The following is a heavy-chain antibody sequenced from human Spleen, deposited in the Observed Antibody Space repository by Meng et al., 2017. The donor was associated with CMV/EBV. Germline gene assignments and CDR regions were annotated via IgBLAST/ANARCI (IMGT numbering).Heavy chain of an antibody. CDR2: IIGSGDTT. CDR1: GFTFSNYA. D-gene: IGHD3-9*01. CDR3: AKLRYGYFDY. V-gene: IGHV3-23*01. Sequence: GGSLRLSCAASGFTFSNYAMSWVRQAPGTGLDCISAIIGSGDTTYYADSVKGRFSISRDNSKKTLDLQMNSLRVEDTAIYYCAKLRYGYFDYWGQGTLVTVSS. J-gene: IGHJ4*02.